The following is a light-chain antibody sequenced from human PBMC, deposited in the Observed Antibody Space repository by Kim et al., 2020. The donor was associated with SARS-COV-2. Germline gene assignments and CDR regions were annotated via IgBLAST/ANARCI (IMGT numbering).Light chain of an antibody. J-gene: IGLJ3*02. CDR1: SSNIGAGYD. V-gene: IGLV1-40*01. CDR2: DNS. Sequence: QAAVTQPPSVSGAPGQRVTISCTGSSSNIGAGYDVHWYQQLPGTAPKLLIYDNSNRPSGVPDRFSGSKSATSASLAITGLQAEDEADYYCQSYDSSLSGSGVFGGGTQLTVL. CDR3: QSYDSSLSGSGV.